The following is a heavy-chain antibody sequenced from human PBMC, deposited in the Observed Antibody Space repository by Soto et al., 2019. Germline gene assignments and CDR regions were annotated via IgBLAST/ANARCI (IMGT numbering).Heavy chain of an antibody. Sequence: SETLSLTCSLSGGAIGGYYWSWIRQPAGKALEWIGYVSYSGSTDYHPSLKSRVSISIDTSKDQFSLKMISVTAADTAVYYCEGQGSDSGWFFFEPWGHGALVTVSS. V-gene: IGHV4-59*08. D-gene: IGHD6-19*01. CDR3: EGQGSDSGWFFFEP. CDR1: GGAIGGYY. CDR2: VSYSGST. J-gene: IGHJ5*02.